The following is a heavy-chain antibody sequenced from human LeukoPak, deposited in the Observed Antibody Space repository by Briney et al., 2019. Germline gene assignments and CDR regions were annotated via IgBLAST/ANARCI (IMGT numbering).Heavy chain of an antibody. J-gene: IGHJ4*02. Sequence: GGSLRLSCAASGFTFSRYSMNWVRQAPGKGLEWVSSISSSSSYIYYAGSVKGRFTISRDNAKNSLYLQMNNLRVEDTAIYYCARDYAGGWIDYWGQGIMVTVSS. CDR3: ARDYAGGWIDY. CDR1: GFTFSRYS. V-gene: IGHV3-21*06. CDR2: ISSSSSYI. D-gene: IGHD3-10*02.